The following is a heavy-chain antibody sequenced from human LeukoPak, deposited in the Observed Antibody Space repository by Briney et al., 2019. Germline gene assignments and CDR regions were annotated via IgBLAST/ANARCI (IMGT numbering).Heavy chain of an antibody. Sequence: SETLSLTCAVSGYSISSGYYWGWIRQPPGKGLVWVGSIYHSGSTYYNPSLKSRVTISVDTSKNQFSLKLSSVTAADTAVYYCARMESSSWYYFDYWGQGTLVTVSS. V-gene: IGHV4-38-2*01. J-gene: IGHJ4*02. CDR2: IYHSGST. CDR1: GYSISSGYY. D-gene: IGHD6-13*01. CDR3: ARMESSSWYYFDY.